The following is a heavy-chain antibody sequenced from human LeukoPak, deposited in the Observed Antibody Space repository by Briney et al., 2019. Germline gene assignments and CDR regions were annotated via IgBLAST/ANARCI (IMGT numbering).Heavy chain of an antibody. CDR2: IHHAGAT. D-gene: IGHD3-10*01. J-gene: IGHJ6*03. CDR1: DYYISSGHY. V-gene: IGHV4-38-2*02. CDR3: ARCGSGPTDYYYMDV. Sequence: SETLSLTCTVSDYYISSGHYWGWIRQPPGKGLEWIGNIHHAGATYYNPSLKSRVTISVDRSKNQFSLKLSSVTAADTAVYYCARCGSGPTDYYYMDVWGKGTTVTVSS.